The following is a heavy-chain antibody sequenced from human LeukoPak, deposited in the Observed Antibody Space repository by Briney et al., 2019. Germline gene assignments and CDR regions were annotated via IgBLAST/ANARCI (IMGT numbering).Heavy chain of an antibody. J-gene: IGHJ4*02. V-gene: IGHV3-30-3*01. CDR1: GFTFSSYA. Sequence: PGGSLRLSCAASGFTFSSYAMHWVRQAPGKGLEWVAVISYDGSNKYYADSVKGRFTISRDNSKNTLYLQMDSLRAEDTAVYYCARDLFRGGYHDYWGQGTLVTVSS. CDR3: ARDLFRGGYHDY. D-gene: IGHD3-22*01. CDR2: ISYDGSNK.